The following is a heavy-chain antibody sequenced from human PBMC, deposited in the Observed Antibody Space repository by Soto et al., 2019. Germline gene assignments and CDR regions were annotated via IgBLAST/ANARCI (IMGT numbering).Heavy chain of an antibody. CDR2: IIPILGIA. Sequence: QVQLVQSGAEVKKPGSSVKVSCKASGGTFSSYTISWVRQAPGQGLEWMGRIIPILGIANYAQKFQGRVTITADKSTSTAYMEVSSLRSEDTAVYYCARESSSWYWFDPWGQGTLVTVSS. CDR3: ARESSSWYWFDP. CDR1: GGTFSSYT. D-gene: IGHD6-13*01. J-gene: IGHJ5*02. V-gene: IGHV1-69*08.